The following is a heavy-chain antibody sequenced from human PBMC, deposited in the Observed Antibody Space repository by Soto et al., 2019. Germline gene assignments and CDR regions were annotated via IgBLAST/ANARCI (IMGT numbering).Heavy chain of an antibody. J-gene: IGHJ4*02. CDR1: GFTFSSYA. CDR2: ISYDGSNK. Sequence: QVQLVESGGGVVQPGRSLRLSCAASGFTFSSYAMHWVRQAPGKGLEWVAVISYDGSNKYYADSVKGRFTISRDNSKNSLYLQMNRLRAEDTAVYYCARHYIYSNYDYWCQGTLVTVS. V-gene: IGHV3-30-3*01. CDR3: ARHYIYSNYDY. D-gene: IGHD4-4*01.